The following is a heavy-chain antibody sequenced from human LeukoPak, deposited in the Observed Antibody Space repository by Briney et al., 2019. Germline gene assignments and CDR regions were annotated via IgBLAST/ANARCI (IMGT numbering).Heavy chain of an antibody. J-gene: IGHJ3*02. CDR3: ARSFKRFWSAYSSGWYGDDAFDI. CDR1: GYTFTSYA. CDR2: INTNTGNP. D-gene: IGHD6-19*01. V-gene: IGHV7-4-1*02. Sequence: ASVKVSCKASGYTFTSYAMNWVRQAPGQGLEWMGWINTNTGNPTYAQGFTGRFVFSLDTSVSTAYLQISSLKAEDTAVYYCARSFKRFWSAYSSGWYGDDAFDIWGQGTMVTVSS.